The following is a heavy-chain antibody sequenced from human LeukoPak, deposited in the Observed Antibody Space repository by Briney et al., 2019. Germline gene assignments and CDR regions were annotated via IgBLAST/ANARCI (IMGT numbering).Heavy chain of an antibody. CDR3: ARGADYGDYLGWFDP. Sequence: SQTLSLTCTVSGGSISSGGYYWSWIRQHPGKGLEWIGYIYYSGSTYYNPSLKSRVTISVDTSKNQFSLKLSSVTAADTVVYYGARGADYGDYLGWFDPWGPGTLVTVSS. CDR1: GGSISSGGYY. J-gene: IGHJ5*02. CDR2: IYYSGST. D-gene: IGHD4-17*01. V-gene: IGHV4-31*03.